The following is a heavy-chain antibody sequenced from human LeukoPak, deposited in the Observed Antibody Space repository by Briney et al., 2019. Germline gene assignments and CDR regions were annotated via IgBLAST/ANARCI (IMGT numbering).Heavy chain of an antibody. CDR2: ISGSGGST. V-gene: IGHV3-23*01. D-gene: IGHD5-12*01. CDR3: ARGVRWLRTMIDY. J-gene: IGHJ4*02. Sequence: GGSLRLSCAASGFTFSSYAMSWVRQAPGKGLEWVSAISGSGGSTYYADSVKGRFTISRDNSKNTLYLQMGSLRAEDMAVYYCARGVRWLRTMIDYWGQGTLVTVSS. CDR1: GFTFSSYA.